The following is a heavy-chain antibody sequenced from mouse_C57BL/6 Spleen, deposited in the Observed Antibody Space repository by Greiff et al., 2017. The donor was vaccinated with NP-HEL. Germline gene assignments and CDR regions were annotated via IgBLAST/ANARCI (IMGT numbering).Heavy chain of an antibody. CDR2: ISSGGDYI. V-gene: IGHV5-9-1*02. CDR3: TRAHLTTVVATDYAMDY. J-gene: IGHJ4*01. Sequence: EVKLVESGEGLVKPGGSLKLSCAASGFTFSSYAMSWVRQTPEKRLEWVAYISSGGDYIYYADTVKGRFTISRDNARNTLYLQMSSLKSEDTAMYYCTRAHLTTVVATDYAMDYWGQGTSVTVSS. D-gene: IGHD1-1*01. CDR1: GFTFSSYA.